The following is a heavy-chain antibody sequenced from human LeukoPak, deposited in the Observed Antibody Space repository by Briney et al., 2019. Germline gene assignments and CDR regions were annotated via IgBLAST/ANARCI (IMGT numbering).Heavy chain of an antibody. D-gene: IGHD3-9*01. CDR1: GFTVSSNY. CDR3: AKDPRGTLSGYFDY. Sequence: PGGSLRLSCAASGFTVSSNYMNWVRQAPGKGLQWVSVIYSGGSTYYADSVKGRFTISRDNSKNTLYLRLNSLRVEDTAVYYCAKDPRGTLSGYFDYWGQGTLVTVSS. V-gene: IGHV3-66*01. CDR2: IYSGGST. J-gene: IGHJ4*02.